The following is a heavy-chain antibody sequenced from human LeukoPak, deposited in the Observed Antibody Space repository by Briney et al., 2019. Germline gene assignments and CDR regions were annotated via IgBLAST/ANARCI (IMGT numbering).Heavy chain of an antibody. V-gene: IGHV3-30*02. CDR1: GFTFSSFG. D-gene: IGHD3-10*01. Sequence: GGSLRLSCAASGFTFSSFGMYWVRQAPGKGLEWVSFIQYDGSNKYYADSVKGRFTISRDTSENTLYLQMSSLRIEDTGVYLYARDYYGLASVYYYMDVWGKGTTVTVSS. CDR3: ARDYYGLASVYYYMDV. J-gene: IGHJ6*03. CDR2: IQYDGSNK.